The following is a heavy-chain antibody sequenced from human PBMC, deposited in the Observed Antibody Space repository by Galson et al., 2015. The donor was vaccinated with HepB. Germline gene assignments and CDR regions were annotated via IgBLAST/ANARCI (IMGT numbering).Heavy chain of an antibody. J-gene: IGHJ6*02. CDR3: ARDMEEGQWLGYYYYGMDV. CDR1: GGTFSSYT. CDR2: IIPILGIA. Sequence: SVKVSCKASGGTFSSYTISWVRQAPGQGLEWMGRIIPILGIANYAQKFQGRVTITADKSTSTAYMELSSLRSEDTAVYYCARDMEEGQWLGYYYYGMDVWGQGTTVTVSS. V-gene: IGHV1-69*04. D-gene: IGHD6-19*01.